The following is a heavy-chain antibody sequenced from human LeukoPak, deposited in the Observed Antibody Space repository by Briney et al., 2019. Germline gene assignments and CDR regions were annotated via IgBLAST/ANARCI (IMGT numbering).Heavy chain of an antibody. Sequence: SETLSLTCTVSGDSINSGAYFWTWIRQPPGKSLEWIGYIYTSGSTYYNPSLKSRLIMSIDTSKNQFSLRLTSVTDADTAIYYCARIRCHAAGRCEFAYDIWGQGTLVTVSS. J-gene: IGHJ3*02. D-gene: IGHD2-15*01. CDR2: IYTSGST. CDR1: GDSINSGAYF. V-gene: IGHV4-30-4*08. CDR3: ARIRCHAAGRCEFAYDI.